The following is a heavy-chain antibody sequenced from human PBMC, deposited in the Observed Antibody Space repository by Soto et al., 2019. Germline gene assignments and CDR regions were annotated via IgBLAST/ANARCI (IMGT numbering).Heavy chain of an antibody. CDR1: GGSISSGGYY. Sequence: QVQLQESGPGLVKPSQTLSLTCTVSGGSISSGGYYWSWIRQHPGKGLEWIGYIYYSGSTYYNPSLKSRVTISIDTSKNQFSLQLSSVTAADTAVYYCAREDPRIAFDYWGQGTLVTVSS. CDR3: AREDPRIAFDY. D-gene: IGHD6-13*01. V-gene: IGHV4-31*03. J-gene: IGHJ4*02. CDR2: IYYSGST.